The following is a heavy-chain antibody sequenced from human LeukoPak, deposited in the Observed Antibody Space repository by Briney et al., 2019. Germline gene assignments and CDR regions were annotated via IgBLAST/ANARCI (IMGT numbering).Heavy chain of an antibody. CDR2: ISYDGSNK. CDR1: GFTLSNYG. D-gene: IGHD3-16*01. CDR3: ARDGLPY. V-gene: IGHV3-30*03. Sequence: GGSLRLSCAASGFTLSNYGMHWVRQAPGKGLEWVAVISYDGSNKYFADSVKGRFTISRDNSKNTLYLQMNSLRTENTAVYYCARDGLPYWGQGTLVTVSS. J-gene: IGHJ4*02.